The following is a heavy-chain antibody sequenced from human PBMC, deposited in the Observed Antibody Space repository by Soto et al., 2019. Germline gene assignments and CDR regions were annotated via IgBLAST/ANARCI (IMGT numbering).Heavy chain of an antibody. V-gene: IGHV3-30*18. CDR1: GFTFSSYG. D-gene: IGHD3-9*01. Sequence: PGGSLRLSCAASGFTFSSYGMHWVRQAPGKGLEWVAVISYDGSNKYYADSVKGRFTISRDNSKNTLYLQMNSLRAEDTAVYYCAKGLRYFDWSDYWGKGTLVTVSS. J-gene: IGHJ4*02. CDR3: AKGLRYFDWSDY. CDR2: ISYDGSNK.